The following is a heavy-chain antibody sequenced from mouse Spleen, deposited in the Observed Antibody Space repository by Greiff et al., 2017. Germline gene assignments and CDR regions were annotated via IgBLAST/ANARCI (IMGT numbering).Heavy chain of an antibody. Sequence: EVKVVESEGGLVQPGSSMKLSCTASGFTFSDYYMAWVRQVPEKGLEWVANINYDGSSTYYLDSSKSRFIISRDNAKNILYLQMSSLKSEDTATYYCARGLRLNLYFDVWGAGTTVTVSS. D-gene: IGHD2-12*01. J-gene: IGHJ1*01. CDR1: GFTFSDYY. CDR3: ARGLRLNLYFDV. V-gene: IGHV5-16*01. CDR2: INYDGSST.